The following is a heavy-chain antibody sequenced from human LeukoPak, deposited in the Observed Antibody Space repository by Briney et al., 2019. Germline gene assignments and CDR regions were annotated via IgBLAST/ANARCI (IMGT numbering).Heavy chain of an antibody. CDR1: GFTFSNAW. V-gene: IGHV3-30*03. CDR2: VATDERTI. CDR3: ARERQAGGTPFDY. D-gene: IGHD1-26*01. Sequence: SGGSLRLSCAASGFTFSNAWMSWVRQAPGKGLEWVAVVATDERTIFYADSVKGRFTISRDNSKNTLYLEMNSLRDEDTAVYFCARERQAGGTPFDYWGQGSLVTVSS. J-gene: IGHJ4*02.